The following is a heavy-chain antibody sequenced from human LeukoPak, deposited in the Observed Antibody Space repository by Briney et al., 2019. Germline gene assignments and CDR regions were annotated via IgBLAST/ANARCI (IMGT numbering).Heavy chain of an antibody. Sequence: PGGSLKLSCAASGFTFTTYWMSWVRQAPGKGLEWVANIKQDGIEKYYVDSVKGRFIISRDNAKNSLYLQMNSLRAEDTALYFCAKDRGGGSQLGDAFDVWGQGTMVSVSS. J-gene: IGHJ3*01. V-gene: IGHV3-7*03. D-gene: IGHD2-15*01. CDR2: IKQDGIEK. CDR3: AKDRGGGSQLGDAFDV. CDR1: GFTFTTYW.